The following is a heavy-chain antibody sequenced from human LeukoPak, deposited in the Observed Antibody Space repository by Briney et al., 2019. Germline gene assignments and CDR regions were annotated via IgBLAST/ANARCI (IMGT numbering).Heavy chain of an antibody. Sequence: ASVKVSCKASGYTFTGYYMHWVRQAPGQGLEWMGWINPNSGGTNYAQKFQGSVTMTRDTSISTAYMELSRLRSDDTAVYYCDREHGGLLWFGEFDYYMDVWGKGSTVTVSS. CDR1: GYTFTGYY. CDR2: INPNSGGT. V-gene: IGHV1-2*02. J-gene: IGHJ6*03. D-gene: IGHD3-10*01. CDR3: DREHGGLLWFGEFDYYMDV.